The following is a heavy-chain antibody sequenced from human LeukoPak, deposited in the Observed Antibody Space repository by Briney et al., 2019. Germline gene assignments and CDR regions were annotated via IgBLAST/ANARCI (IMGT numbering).Heavy chain of an antibody. Sequence: SETPSLTCTVSGGSISGYYWSWIRQPPGKGLECLGYIYYSGSTNYNPSLKSRVTISVDTSKNQFYLNLSSVTAADTAVYYCARGYYDSGGYYVWFGYWGQGTLVTVSS. D-gene: IGHD3-22*01. CDR2: IYYSGST. V-gene: IGHV4-59*01. CDR1: GGSISGYY. CDR3: ARGYYDSGGYYVWFGY. J-gene: IGHJ4*02.